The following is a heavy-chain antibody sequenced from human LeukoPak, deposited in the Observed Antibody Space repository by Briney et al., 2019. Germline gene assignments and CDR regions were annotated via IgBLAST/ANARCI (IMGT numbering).Heavy chain of an antibody. J-gene: IGHJ4*02. D-gene: IGHD5-12*01. Sequence: GGALRLSCAASGFTFSSYGMHWVRQAPGKGLEWVAVISYDGSNKYYADSVKGRFTISRDNSKNTLYLQMNSLSAEDTAVYYCAKPLLRSYDWVPFDYWGQGTLVTVSS. V-gene: IGHV3-30*18. CDR3: AKPLLRSYDWVPFDY. CDR1: GFTFSSYG. CDR2: ISYDGSNK.